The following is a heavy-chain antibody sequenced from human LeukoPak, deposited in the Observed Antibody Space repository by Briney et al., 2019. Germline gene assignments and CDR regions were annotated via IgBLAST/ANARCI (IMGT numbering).Heavy chain of an antibody. V-gene: IGHV3-48*03. CDR2: ISSSGSTI. CDR1: GFTFSSYE. CDR3: ARDLNWETY. Sequence: PGGSLRLSCAASGFTFSSYEMNWVRQAPGKGLEWVPYISSSGSTIYYADSVKGRFTISRDNAKNSLYLQMNSLRAEDTAVYYCARDLNWETYWGQGTLVSVSS. J-gene: IGHJ4*02. D-gene: IGHD7-27*01.